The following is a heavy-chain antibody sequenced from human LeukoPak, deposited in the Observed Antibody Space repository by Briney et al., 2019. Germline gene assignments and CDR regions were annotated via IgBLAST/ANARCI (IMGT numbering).Heavy chain of an antibody. V-gene: IGHV3-33*01. CDR3: AGWSYYYYGMDV. Sequence: GGSLRLSCAASGFTFSSYGMHWVRQAPGKGLEWVAVIWYDGSNKYYADSVKGRFTISRDNSKNTLYLQMNSLRAEDTAVYYCAGWSYYYYGMDVWGQGTTVTVSS. CDR2: IWYDGSNK. CDR1: GFTFSSYG. J-gene: IGHJ6*02. D-gene: IGHD6-19*01.